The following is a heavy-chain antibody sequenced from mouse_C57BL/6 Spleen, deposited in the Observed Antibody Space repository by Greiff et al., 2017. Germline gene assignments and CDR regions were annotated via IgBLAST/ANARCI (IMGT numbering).Heavy chain of an antibody. J-gene: IGHJ4*01. CDR3: ARDLNYYDMDD. V-gene: IGHV14-2*01. CDR2: IDPEDGDT. CDR1: GFNIKDYY. D-gene: IGHD5-1*01. Sequence: VQLQQSGAELVKPGASVKLSCTASGFNIKDYYMHWVKQRTEQGLDWIGRIDPEDGDTKYAPNFKGKATITADTSSNPVYLHLSSVTSDSTAFYYWARDLNYYDMDDWGKGTSVTVSS.